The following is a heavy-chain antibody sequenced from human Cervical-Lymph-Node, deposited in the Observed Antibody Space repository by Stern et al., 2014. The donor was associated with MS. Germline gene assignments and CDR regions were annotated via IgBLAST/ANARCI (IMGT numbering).Heavy chain of an antibody. CDR2: IIPMSGTE. Sequence: MQLVESGAEVKKPGSPVRVSCKASGGTFTTYAISWVRQAPGHGLEWMGGIIPMSGTEKYAQKFQGRVTITADASTTTAYMELSSLKFDDTAVYYCARDLSGIGYYDYWGQGTLVAVSS. V-gene: IGHV1-69*01. J-gene: IGHJ4*02. D-gene: IGHD3-22*01. CDR1: GGTFTTYA. CDR3: ARDLSGIGYYDY.